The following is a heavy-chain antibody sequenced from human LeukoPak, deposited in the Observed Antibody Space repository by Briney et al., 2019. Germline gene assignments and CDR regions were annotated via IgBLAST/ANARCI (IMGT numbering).Heavy chain of an antibody. Sequence: SETLSLTCTVSGGSISSSSYYWGWIRQPPGKGLEWIGSIYYSGSTYYNPSLKSRVTISVDTSKNQFSLKLSSVTAADTAVYYCARERSSSSEYDYWGQGTLVTVSS. D-gene: IGHD6-6*01. J-gene: IGHJ4*02. CDR3: ARERSSSSEYDY. CDR2: IYYSGST. CDR1: GGSISSSSYY. V-gene: IGHV4-39*07.